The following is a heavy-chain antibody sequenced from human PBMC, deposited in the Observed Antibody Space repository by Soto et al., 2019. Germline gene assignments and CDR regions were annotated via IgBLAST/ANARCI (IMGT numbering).Heavy chain of an antibody. V-gene: IGHV3-23*01. CDR3: TTPFFLSSRKPPEDV. CDR1: GFTFGNYA. J-gene: IGHJ6*02. Sequence: EVRLLESGGGLVQPGGSLRLSCEASGFTFGNYAMTWVRQGPGRGLEWVSALSGSSLNTYYADSVKGRFTISRDNSKNTMYLEMNSLRVDDTAVYYCTTPFFLSSRKPPEDVWGQGTPVAVSS. CDR2: LSGSSLNT.